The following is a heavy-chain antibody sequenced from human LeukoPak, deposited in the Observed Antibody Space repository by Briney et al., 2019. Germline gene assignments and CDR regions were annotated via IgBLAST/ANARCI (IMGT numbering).Heavy chain of an antibody. CDR2: IGTAGDT. CDR3: AKDIVRTSGSYTYYYYGMDV. Sequence: GSLRLSCAASGFTFSSYDMHWVRQATGKGLEWVSAIGTAGDTYYPGSVKGRFTISRENAKNSLYLQMNSLRAGDTAVYYCAKDIVRTSGSYTYYYYGMDVWGQGTTVTVSS. D-gene: IGHD1-26*01. CDR1: GFTFSSYD. V-gene: IGHV3-13*01. J-gene: IGHJ6*02.